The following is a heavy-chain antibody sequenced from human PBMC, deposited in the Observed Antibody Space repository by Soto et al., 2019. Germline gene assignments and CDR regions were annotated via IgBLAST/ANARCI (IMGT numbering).Heavy chain of an antibody. Sequence: QITLKESGPTLVKPTQTLTLTCAFSGFSLSISEVAVGVGWIRQAPGKALEWLALINGDDDTRYSPSLKSGLTITKDTSKNQVVLTITNMDPVDTGTYYCAHRKHASGSSFDYWGQGTLVTVSS. D-gene: IGHD3-10*01. J-gene: IGHJ4*02. V-gene: IGHV2-5*02. CDR3: AHRKHASGSSFDY. CDR2: INGDDDT. CDR1: GFSLSISEVAVG.